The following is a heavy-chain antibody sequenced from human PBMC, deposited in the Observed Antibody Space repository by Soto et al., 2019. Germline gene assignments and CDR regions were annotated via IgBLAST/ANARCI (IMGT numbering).Heavy chain of an antibody. Sequence: QVTLKESGPVLVKPTETLTLTCTVSGFSLSNARMGVSWIRQPPGKALEWLAHIFSNDEKSYSTSLNSRLTISNDTSKSQVVHTMTNMYPVDTATYYCARSYDYVWGSYRYYDYWGQGTLVTVSS. CDR2: IFSNDEK. CDR3: ARSYDYVWGSYRYYDY. D-gene: IGHD3-16*02. V-gene: IGHV2-26*01. CDR1: GFSLSNARMG. J-gene: IGHJ4*02.